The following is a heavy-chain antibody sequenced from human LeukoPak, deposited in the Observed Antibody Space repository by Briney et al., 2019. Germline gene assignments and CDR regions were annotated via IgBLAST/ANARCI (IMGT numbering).Heavy chain of an antibody. CDR2: IYYSGST. Sequence: TTSETLSLTCTVSGGSISSSSYYWGWIRQPPGKGLEWIGYIYYSGSTNYNPSLKSRVTISVDTSKNQFSLKLSSVTAADTAVYYCARGSPQYSGSYQNAFDIWGQGTMVTASS. CDR1: GGSISSSSYY. V-gene: IGHV4-61*05. D-gene: IGHD1-26*01. CDR3: ARGSPQYSGSYQNAFDI. J-gene: IGHJ3*02.